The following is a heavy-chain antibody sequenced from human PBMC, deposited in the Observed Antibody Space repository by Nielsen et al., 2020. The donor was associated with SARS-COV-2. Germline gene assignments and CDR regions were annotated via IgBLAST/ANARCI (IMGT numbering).Heavy chain of an antibody. D-gene: IGHD3-22*01. Sequence: GGSLRLSCAASGFTFSDYSMNWVRQAPGKGLEWVSVIYTDGSTYYADSVKGRFIISRDNSENTVYLQMNSLRAEDTAVYYCARDAKVYYDSFYYYGMDVWGQGTTVTVSS. V-gene: IGHV3-53*01. J-gene: IGHJ6*02. CDR3: ARDAKVYYDSFYYYGMDV. CDR2: IYTDGST. CDR1: GFTFSDYS.